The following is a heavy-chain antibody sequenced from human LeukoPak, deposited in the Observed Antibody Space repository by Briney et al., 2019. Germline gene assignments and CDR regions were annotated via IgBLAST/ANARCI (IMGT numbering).Heavy chain of an antibody. D-gene: IGHD2-15*01. J-gene: IGHJ6*02. Sequence: SETLSLTCTVSGGSISSGDYYWSWIRQPPGKGLEWIGEINHSGSTNYNPSLKSRVTISVDTSKNQFSLKLSSVTAADTAVYYCARAMVVAATTGYYYYGMDVWGQGTTVTVSS. V-gene: IGHV4-39*07. CDR2: INHSGST. CDR1: GGSISSGDYY. CDR3: ARAMVVAATTGYYYYGMDV.